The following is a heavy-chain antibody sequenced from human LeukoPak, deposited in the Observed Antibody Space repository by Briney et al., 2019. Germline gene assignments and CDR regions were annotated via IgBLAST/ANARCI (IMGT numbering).Heavy chain of an antibody. V-gene: IGHV3-64*04. D-gene: IGHD3-22*01. Sequence: GGSLRLSCSASGFTFNNFAIHWVRQAPGKGLEYVSGINSDGGSTYYADSVKGRFTISRDNAKNTLYLQMNNLRAEDTAVYYCTREVVDNSASYYDYWGQGTLVTVSS. CDR3: TREVVDNSASYYDY. J-gene: IGHJ4*02. CDR1: GFTFNNFA. CDR2: INSDGGST.